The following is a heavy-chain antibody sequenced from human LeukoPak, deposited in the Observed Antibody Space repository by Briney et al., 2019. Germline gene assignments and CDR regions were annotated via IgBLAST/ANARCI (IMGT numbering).Heavy chain of an antibody. CDR1: GFPFNTQD. V-gene: IGHV3-23*01. CDR2: IHADGVGT. J-gene: IGHJ4*02. CDR3: GKGRVSE. D-gene: IGHD6-19*01. Sequence: SGGSLGLSCAASGFPFNTQDMRWVRQAPGKGLEWVSSIHADGVGTFYADSVRGRFTISRDNSKNTLDLQMNSLRVEDTAVYYCGKGRVSEWGQGTLVTVSS.